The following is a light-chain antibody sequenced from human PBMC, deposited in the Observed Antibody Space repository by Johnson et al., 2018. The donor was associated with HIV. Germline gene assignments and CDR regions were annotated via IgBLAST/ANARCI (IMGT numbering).Light chain of an antibody. CDR3: GTLDSSLSANV. CDR2: DNN. CDR1: WSNIGNHY. J-gene: IGLJ1*01. V-gene: IGLV1-51*01. Sequence: QSVLTQPPSVSAAPGQKVTISCSGSWSNIGNHYVSWYQHLPGTAPILLIYDNNRRPSGIPDRFSGSKSGTSATLRTTGLQTGDEADYYCGTLDSSLSANVFGTGTKVTVL.